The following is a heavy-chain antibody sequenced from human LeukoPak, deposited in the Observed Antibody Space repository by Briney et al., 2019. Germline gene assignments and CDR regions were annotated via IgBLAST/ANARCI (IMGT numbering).Heavy chain of an antibody. D-gene: IGHD3-22*01. CDR2: IYPGDSDT. J-gene: IGHJ4*02. Sequence: GESLKISCKGSGYSFTSYWIGWVRQMPGKGLKWMGIIYPGDSDTRYSPSFEGQVTISADKSISTAYLQWSSLKASDTAMYYCARDSSGYYPPYYFDYWGQGTLVTVSS. CDR3: ARDSSGYYPPYYFDY. V-gene: IGHV5-51*01. CDR1: GYSFTSYW.